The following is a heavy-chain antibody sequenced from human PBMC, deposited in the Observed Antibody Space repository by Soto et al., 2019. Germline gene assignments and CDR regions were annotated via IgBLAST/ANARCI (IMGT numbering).Heavy chain of an antibody. CDR2: IYYSGST. Sequence: SETLSLTCTVSGGSISSSSYYWGWIRQPPGKGLEWIGSIYYSGSTYYNPSLKSRVTISVDTSKNQFSLKLSSVTAADTAVYYCARPKIVVVPAAMSLYYYYYMDVWGKGTTVTVSS. CDR3: ARPKIVVVPAAMSLYYYYYMDV. V-gene: IGHV4-39*01. J-gene: IGHJ6*03. D-gene: IGHD2-2*01. CDR1: GGSISSSSYY.